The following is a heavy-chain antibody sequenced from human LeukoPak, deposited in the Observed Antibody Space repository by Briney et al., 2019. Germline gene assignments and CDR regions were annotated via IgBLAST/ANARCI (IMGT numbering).Heavy chain of an antibody. D-gene: IGHD4-17*01. Sequence: AAAKVSRKHSRHTFTRSVVTWVRQAPGQGLEGMGWISGFNGNAKNEETFQGRVTMTTDTATSTAYMELRSLRSDDTAMYYCARVAYGANYFDLWGQGTLVTVSS. J-gene: IGHJ4*02. CDR1: RHTFTRSV. V-gene: IGHV1-18*01. CDR2: ISGFNGNA. CDR3: ARVAYGANYFDL.